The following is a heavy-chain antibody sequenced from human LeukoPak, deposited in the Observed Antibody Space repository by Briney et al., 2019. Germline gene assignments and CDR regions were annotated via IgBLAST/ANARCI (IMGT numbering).Heavy chain of an antibody. CDR1: GGTFSSYA. CDR3: ARNGVMELWSHYYYYYGMDV. CDR2: IIPIFGTA. J-gene: IGHJ6*02. D-gene: IGHD5-18*01. V-gene: IGHV1-69*01. Sequence: ASVKVSCTASGGTFSSYAISWVRQAPGQGLEWMGGIIPIFGTANYAQKFQGRVTITADESTSTAYMELSSLRSEDTAVYYCARNGVMELWSHYYYYYGMDVWGQGTTVTVSS.